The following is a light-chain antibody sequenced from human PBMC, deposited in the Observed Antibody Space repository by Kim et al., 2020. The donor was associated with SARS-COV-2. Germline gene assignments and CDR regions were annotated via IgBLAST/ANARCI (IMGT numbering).Light chain of an antibody. CDR2: DAS. V-gene: IGKV3-11*01. CDR1: QSVSSY. CDR3: HQRSDWPQT. J-gene: IGKJ1*01. Sequence: EIVLTQSPATLSLSPGERGTLSCRASQSVSSYLAWYQQKPGQAPRLLIYDASNRATGIPARFSGSGSGTDFTLTISSLEPEDFAVYYCHQRSDWPQTFGQGNKVDIK.